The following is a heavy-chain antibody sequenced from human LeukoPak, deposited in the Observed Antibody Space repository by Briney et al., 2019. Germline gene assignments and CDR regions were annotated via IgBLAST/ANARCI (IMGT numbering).Heavy chain of an antibody. CDR2: INPSGGST. J-gene: IGHJ4*02. D-gene: IGHD1-26*01. Sequence: GASVKVSCKASGYIFTSYFFHWVRQAPGQGLEWMGIINPSGGSTTYAQKFQGRVTMTRDMSTSTVYMELSSLRSEDTAVYYCARASSVSYFHFDYWGQGTLVTVSS. CDR3: ARASSVSYFHFDY. V-gene: IGHV1-46*01. CDR1: GYIFTSYF.